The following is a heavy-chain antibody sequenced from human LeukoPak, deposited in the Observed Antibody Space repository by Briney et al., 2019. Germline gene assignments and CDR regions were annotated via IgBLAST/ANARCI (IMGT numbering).Heavy chain of an antibody. V-gene: IGHV1-24*01. CDR2: FDPEDGET. CDR1: GGTFSSYA. CDR3: ATRDGYNSGYWYFDL. D-gene: IGHD5-24*01. J-gene: IGHJ2*01. Sequence: ASVKVSCKASGGTFSSYAISWVRQAPGKGLEWMGGFDPEDGETIYAQKFQGRVTMTEDTSTDTAYMELSSLRSEDTAVYYCATRDGYNSGYWYFDLWGRGTLVTVSS.